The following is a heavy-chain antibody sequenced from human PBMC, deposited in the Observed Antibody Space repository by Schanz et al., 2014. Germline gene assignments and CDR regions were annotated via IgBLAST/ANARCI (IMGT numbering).Heavy chain of an antibody. CDR1: GFPFSDYF. V-gene: IGHV3-11*01. CDR3: AKAADWPVTRFDP. D-gene: IGHD3-9*01. Sequence: VQLVESGGGLVKPGGSLRLSCTASGFPFSDYFMAWIRQPPGRGLEWVSYIGNGGVTIYYADSVKGRFTISRDNAENTLFLQMNSLRAEDTAVYYCAKAADWPVTRFDPWGQGTLVTVSS. J-gene: IGHJ5*02. CDR2: IGNGGVTI.